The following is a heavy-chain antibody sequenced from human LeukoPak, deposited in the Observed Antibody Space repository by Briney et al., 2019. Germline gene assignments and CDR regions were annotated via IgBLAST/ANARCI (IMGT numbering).Heavy chain of an antibody. V-gene: IGHV5-51*01. J-gene: IGHJ4*02. CDR2: IYPGDSDI. CDR3: ARQITSGKWLLDY. D-gene: IGHD6-19*01. Sequence: GESLQISCQGSGYSFISYWIGWVRQMPGKGLEWMGIIYPGDSDIRYSPSFQGQVTFSADKSISTAYLQWSSLKASDTAMYYCARQITSGKWLLDYWGQGTLVTVSS. CDR1: GYSFISYW.